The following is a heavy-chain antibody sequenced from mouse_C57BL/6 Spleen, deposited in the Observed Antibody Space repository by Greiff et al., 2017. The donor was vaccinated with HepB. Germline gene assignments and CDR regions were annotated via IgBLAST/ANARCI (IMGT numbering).Heavy chain of an antibody. CDR3: ARLDSSGYHYYAMDY. CDR1: GYAFSSYW. CDR2: IYPGDGDT. V-gene: IGHV1-80*01. J-gene: IGHJ4*01. Sequence: VQLQQSGAELVKPGASVKISCKASGYAFSSYWMNWVKQRPGKGLEWIGQIYPGDGDTNYNGKFKGKATLTADKSSSTAYMQLSSLTSEDSAVYFCARLDSSGYHYYAMDYWGQGTSVTVSS. D-gene: IGHD3-2*02.